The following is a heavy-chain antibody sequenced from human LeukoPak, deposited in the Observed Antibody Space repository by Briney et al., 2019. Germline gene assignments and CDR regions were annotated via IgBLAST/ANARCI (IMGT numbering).Heavy chain of an antibody. CDR1: GGSLSSYY. V-gene: IGHV4-59*01. J-gene: IGHJ6*01. CDR2: IYCSGTT. Sequence: SETLSRTRTDSGGSLSSYYWSWIRQPPGKGLEWIGFIYCSGTTKYNPSLRSRVTISLDTSKNQFSLKLNSVTAADTAVYYCARSYDSRGYYNYGMDVWGQENRVDVSS. D-gene: IGHD3-22*01. CDR3: ARSYDSRGYYNYGMDV.